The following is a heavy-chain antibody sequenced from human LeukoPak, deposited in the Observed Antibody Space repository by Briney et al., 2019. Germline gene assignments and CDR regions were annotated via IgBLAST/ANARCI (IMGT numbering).Heavy chain of an antibody. CDR1: GFTFSSYG. CDR3: AKENPYCSSTSCSYYFDY. D-gene: IGHD2-2*01. V-gene: IGHV3-30*18. Sequence: GGSLRLSCAASGFTFSSYGMHWVRQAPGKGLEWVAVISYDGSNKYYADSVKGRFTISRDNSKNTLYLQMNSLRAEDTAVYYCAKENPYCSSTSCSYYFDYWGQGTLVTVSS. CDR2: ISYDGSNK. J-gene: IGHJ4*02.